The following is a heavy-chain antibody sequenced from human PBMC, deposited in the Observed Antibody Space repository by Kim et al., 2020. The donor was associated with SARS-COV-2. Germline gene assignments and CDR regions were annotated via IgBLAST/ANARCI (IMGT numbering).Heavy chain of an antibody. CDR2: IIPIFGTA. J-gene: IGHJ6*03. D-gene: IGHD3-22*01. V-gene: IGHV1-69*13. Sequence: SVKVSCKASGGTFSSYAISWVRQAPGQGLEWMGGIIPIFGTANYAQKFQGRVTITADESTGTAYMELSILRSEDTAVYYCARCSGGSGYYWIRHYYYYMDVWGKGTTVTVSS. CDR3: ARCSGGSGYYWIRHYYYYMDV. CDR1: GGTFSSYA.